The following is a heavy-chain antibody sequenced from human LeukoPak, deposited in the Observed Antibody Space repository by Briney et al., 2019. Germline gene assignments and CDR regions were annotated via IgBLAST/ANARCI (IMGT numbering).Heavy chain of an antibody. Sequence: GSLRLSCATSGFTFSRYWMKWVRQAPGGGLEWVANIKPDGSETYYVDSVKGRFTISRDNAKDSLYLQMNTLRVEDTAIYYCLASADVGWGQGTLVTVSS. CDR3: LASADVG. CDR2: IKPDGSET. V-gene: IGHV3-7*01. CDR1: GFTFSRYW. D-gene: IGHD2-2*01. J-gene: IGHJ4*02.